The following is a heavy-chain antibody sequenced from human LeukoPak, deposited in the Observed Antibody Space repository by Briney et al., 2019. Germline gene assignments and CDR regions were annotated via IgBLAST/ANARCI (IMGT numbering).Heavy chain of an antibody. D-gene: IGHD3-10*01. Sequence: ASVKVSCKASGGTFSSYAISWVRQAPGQGLEWMGRIIPILGIANHAQKFQGRVTITADKSTSTAYMELSSLRSEDTAVYYCARGAQYYYGFYGMDVWGQGTTVTVSS. CDR3: ARGAQYYYGFYGMDV. V-gene: IGHV1-69*04. CDR1: GGTFSSYA. CDR2: IIPILGIA. J-gene: IGHJ6*02.